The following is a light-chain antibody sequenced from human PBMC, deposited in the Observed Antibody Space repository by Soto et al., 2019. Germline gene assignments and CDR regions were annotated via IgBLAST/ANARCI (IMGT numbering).Light chain of an antibody. V-gene: IGKV3-20*01. CDR2: GSS. Sequence: EIVLTQSPGTLSLSPGERATLSCRASQSVSSSYLAWYQQKPGQAPRLLIYGSSRRATGIPYRFSGSESATDFTLTISRVEPEDFAVYYCQQYDSSPITFGQGTRLEIK. J-gene: IGKJ5*01. CDR3: QQYDSSPIT. CDR1: QSVSSSY.